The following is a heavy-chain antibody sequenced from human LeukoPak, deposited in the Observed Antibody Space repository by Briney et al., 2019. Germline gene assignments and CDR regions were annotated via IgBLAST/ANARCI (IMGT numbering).Heavy chain of an antibody. CDR3: ATPRYSWSYGDAFDI. V-gene: IGHV1-69-2*01. CDR2: VDPEDGET. J-gene: IGHJ3*02. CDR1: GYTFTDYY. Sequence: ASVKVSCKVSGYTFTDYYMHWVQQAPGKGLEWMGLVDPEDGETIYAEKFQGRVTITADTSTDTAYMELSSLRSEDTAVYYCATPRYSWSYGDAFDIWGQGTMVTVSS. D-gene: IGHD1-26*01.